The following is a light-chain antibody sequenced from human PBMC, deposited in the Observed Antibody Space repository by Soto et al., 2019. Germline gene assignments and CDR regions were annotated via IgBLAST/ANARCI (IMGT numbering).Light chain of an antibody. CDR2: TAS. CDR3: QQYSSSSPLT. CDR1: QSISSYY. Sequence: EIVLTQSPGTLSLSPGERATLSCRASQSISSYYLAWYQQKPGQAARRLIYTASSRATGIPDRFSGSGSGTDFTLTISGLEPEDFAVYYCQQYSSSSPLTFGGGTKVEIK. J-gene: IGKJ4*01. V-gene: IGKV3-20*01.